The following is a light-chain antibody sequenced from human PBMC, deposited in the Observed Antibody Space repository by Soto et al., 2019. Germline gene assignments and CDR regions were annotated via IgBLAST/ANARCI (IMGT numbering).Light chain of an antibody. CDR1: SSDVGRYNL. CDR2: EGS. Sequence: HSVLTQPASVSGSPGQSITISCTGTSSDVGRYNLVSWYQQHPGKAPKLMIYEGSKRPSGVSNRFSGSKSGNTASLTISGLQAEDEADYYCCSYAGSSTDVVFGGGTKLTVL. V-gene: IGLV2-23*01. CDR3: CSYAGSSTDVV. J-gene: IGLJ2*01.